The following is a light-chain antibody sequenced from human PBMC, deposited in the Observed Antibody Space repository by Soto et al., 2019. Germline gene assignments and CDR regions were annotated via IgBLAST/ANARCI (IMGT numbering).Light chain of an antibody. V-gene: IGLV2-14*01. CDR1: SSDVGGYNY. J-gene: IGLJ3*02. Sequence: QSVLTQPASVSGSPGQSITISCTGTSSDVGGYNYVSWYQQHPGKAPKLMIYEVSNRPSGVPDRFSGSKSGNTASLTISGLQSEDEADYYCCSYAGMYIWLFGGGTKLTVL. CDR2: EVS. CDR3: CSYAGMYIWL.